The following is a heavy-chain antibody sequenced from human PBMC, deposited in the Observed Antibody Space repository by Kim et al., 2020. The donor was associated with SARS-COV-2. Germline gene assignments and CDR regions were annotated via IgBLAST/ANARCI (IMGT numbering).Heavy chain of an antibody. CDR3: ARDRGNPEQWLVRYYYYSGMDV. CDR1: GYTSTSYY. J-gene: IGHJ6*02. V-gene: IGHV1-46*01. D-gene: IGHD6-19*01. Sequence: ASVKVSCKASGYTSTSYYMHWVRQAPGQGLEWMGIINPSGGSTSYAQKFQGRVTMTRDTSTSTVYMELSSLRSEDTAVYYCARDRGNPEQWLVRYYYYSGMDVGGQGTTVTVSS. CDR2: INPSGGST.